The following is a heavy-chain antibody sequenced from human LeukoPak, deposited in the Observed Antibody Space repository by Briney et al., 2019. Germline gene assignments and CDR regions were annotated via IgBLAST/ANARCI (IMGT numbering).Heavy chain of an antibody. D-gene: IGHD3-22*01. Sequence: TPGGSLRLSCAASGFTFSNAWMSWVRQGPGKGLEWVGRIKSKTDGGTTDYAAPVKGRFTISRDDSKNTLYLQMNSLKTEDTAVYYCTAHPYYYDSSGPPFDYWGQGTLVTVSS. J-gene: IGHJ4*02. CDR3: TAHPYYYDSSGPPFDY. CDR1: GFTFSNAW. V-gene: IGHV3-15*01. CDR2: IKSKTDGGTT.